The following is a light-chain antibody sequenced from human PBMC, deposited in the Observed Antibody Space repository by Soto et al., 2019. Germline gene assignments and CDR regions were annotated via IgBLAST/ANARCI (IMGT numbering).Light chain of an antibody. Sequence: QSVLTQPASVSGSPGQSITISCTGTSSDVGGYNYVSWYQQHPGKAPKFMIYDVSNRPSGVSNRFSGSKSGNTASLTISGLQAEDDADYDSGSYTSNSPSLYVFGTGTKVTVL. CDR2: DVS. CDR3: GSYTSNSPSLYV. J-gene: IGLJ1*01. CDR1: SSDVGGYNY. V-gene: IGLV2-14*01.